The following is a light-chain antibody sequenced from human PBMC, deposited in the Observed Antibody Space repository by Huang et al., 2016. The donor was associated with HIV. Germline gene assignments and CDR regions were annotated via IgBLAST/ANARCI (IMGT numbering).Light chain of an antibody. CDR2: GAS. J-gene: IGKJ2*01. Sequence: EIVMTQSPATLFVSPGERATLSCRASQSIRGNLAWSQQKPGQAPRVLIYGASTRASGVPARFSGAGSGTEFTLTISSLQSEDLAVYYCQQYDQWPPGYTFGQGTKL. CDR1: QSIRGN. V-gene: IGKV3-15*01. CDR3: QQYDQWPPGYT.